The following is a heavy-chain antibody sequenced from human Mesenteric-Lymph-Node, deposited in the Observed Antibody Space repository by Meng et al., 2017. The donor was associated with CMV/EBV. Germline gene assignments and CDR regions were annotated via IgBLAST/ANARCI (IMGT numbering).Heavy chain of an antibody. CDR2: IYSGGST. CDR3: ARGTHYYDSGGYDAFNI. CDR1: GFTFSSYA. D-gene: IGHD3-22*01. V-gene: IGHV3-53*01. J-gene: IGHJ3*02. Sequence: GGSLRLSCAASGFTFSSYAMSWVRQAPGKGLEWVSVIYSGGSTYYADSVKGRFTISRDNSKNTLYLQMNSLRAEDTAVYYCARGTHYYDSGGYDAFNIWGQGTMVTVSS.